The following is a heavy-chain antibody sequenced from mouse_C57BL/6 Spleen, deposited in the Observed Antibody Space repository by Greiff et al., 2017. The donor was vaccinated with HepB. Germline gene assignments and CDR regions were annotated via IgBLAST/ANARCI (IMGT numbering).Heavy chain of an antibody. Sequence: VKLMESGAELVKPGASVKLSCKASGYTFTEYTIHWVKQRSGQGLEWIGWFYPGSGSIKYNEKFKDKATLTADKSSSTVYMELSRLTSEDSAVYFCARHEGPPYAMDYWGQGTSVTVSS. CDR1: GYTFTEYT. CDR3: ARHEGPPYAMDY. V-gene: IGHV1-62-2*01. CDR2: FYPGSGSI. J-gene: IGHJ4*01.